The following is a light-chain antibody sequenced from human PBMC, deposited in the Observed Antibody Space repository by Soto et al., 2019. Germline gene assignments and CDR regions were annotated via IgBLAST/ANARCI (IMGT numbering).Light chain of an antibody. Sequence: DIVMTQSPDSLAVSLGERATINCKSSQSVLFSSNNKNYLTWYQQKSGQPPKVLIYWASIRESGVPDRFGGSGSGTDFTLTISTLQAEDVALYYCQQYYSTPYTFGQGTRLEIK. V-gene: IGKV4-1*01. CDR2: WAS. CDR1: QSVLFSSNNKNY. J-gene: IGKJ2*01. CDR3: QQYYSTPYT.